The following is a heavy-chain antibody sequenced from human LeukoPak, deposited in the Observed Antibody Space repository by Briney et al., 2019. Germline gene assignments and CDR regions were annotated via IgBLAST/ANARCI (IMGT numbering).Heavy chain of an antibody. CDR1: GFTFSGYW. V-gene: IGHV3-74*01. Sequence: GGSLRLSCAASGFTFSGYWMHWVRHAPGEGLVWVSRINGDGSSTTYADPVKGRFTISRDNAKNSLHLQMNSLRAEDTAVYYCVKGAAGGGGVTNYYYYYIDVWGKGTTVTVSS. CDR3: VKGAAGGGGVTNYYYYYIDV. J-gene: IGHJ6*03. D-gene: IGHD3-3*01. CDR2: INGDGSST.